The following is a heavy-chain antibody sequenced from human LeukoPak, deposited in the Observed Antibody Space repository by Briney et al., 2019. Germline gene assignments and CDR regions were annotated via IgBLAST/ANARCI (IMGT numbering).Heavy chain of an antibody. CDR3: ARGHSSGWYHFFDY. D-gene: IGHD6-19*01. CDR1: RYTFTGYY. V-gene: IGHV1-2*02. J-gene: IGHJ4*02. CDR2: INPNSGGT. Sequence: GASVKVSFMASRYTFTGYYMHWVRQAPGQGLEWMGWINPNSGGTNYAQKFQGRVTMTRDTSISTAYMELSRLRSDDTAVYYSARGHSSGWYHFFDYWGQGTLVTVSS.